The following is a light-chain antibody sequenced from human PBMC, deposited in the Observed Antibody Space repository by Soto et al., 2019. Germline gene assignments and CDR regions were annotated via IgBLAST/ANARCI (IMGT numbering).Light chain of an antibody. V-gene: IGLV2-14*03. CDR2: DVG. CDR3: MSSTCSMNMV. CDR1: RRNVGGYNS. Sequence: QSALTQPASVSGSPGESLTISCTGTRRNVGGYNSVSWYQHHPGKAPKLILYDVGGRPSGVSYRFSGSKSGNTASLTISGLHAAGEADYFFMSSTCSMNMVFGSAT. J-gene: IGLJ1*01.